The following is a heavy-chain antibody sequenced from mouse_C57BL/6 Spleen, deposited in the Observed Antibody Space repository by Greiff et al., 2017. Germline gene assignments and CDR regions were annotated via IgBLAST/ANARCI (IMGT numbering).Heavy chain of an antibody. CDR1: GYAFSSSW. D-gene: IGHD3-2*01. J-gene: IGHJ2*01. CDR3: ARRETARGLDY. V-gene: IGHV1-82*01. CDR2: IYPGDGDT. Sequence: VNVVESGPELVKPGASVKISCKASGYAFSSSWMNWVKQRPGKGLEWIGRIYPGDGDTNYNGKFKGKATLTADKSSSTAYMQLSSLTSEDSAVYFCARRETARGLDYWGQGTTLTVSS.